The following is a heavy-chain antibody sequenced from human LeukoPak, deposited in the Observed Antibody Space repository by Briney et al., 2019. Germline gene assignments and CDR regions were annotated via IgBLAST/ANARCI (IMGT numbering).Heavy chain of an antibody. J-gene: IGHJ4*02. V-gene: IGHV3-7*03. CDR2: IKEDGTET. CDR3: ARDLMAYCSSTSCGGLDY. D-gene: IGHD2-2*01. CDR1: GFMFSSNW. Sequence: GGSLRLSCAASGFMFSSNWMSWVRLAPGKGLEWVANIKEDGTETYYVDSVKGRFTISRDNAKNSLYLQMNSLRVEDTAVYYCARDLMAYCSSTSCGGLDYWGQGTLVTVSS.